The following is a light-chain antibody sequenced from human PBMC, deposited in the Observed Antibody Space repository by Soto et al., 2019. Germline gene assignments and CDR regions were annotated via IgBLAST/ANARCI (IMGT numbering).Light chain of an antibody. CDR2: DAS. V-gene: IGKV3-11*01. CDR1: QSINNY. CDR3: QQRFNWQVT. J-gene: IGKJ5*01. Sequence: EIVLTQSPVTLSLSPGEIATLSCRASQSINNYLAWYQQKPGQAPRLLIYDASNRATGIPARFSGSGSGTDFTLTISSLEPEDFAFYYCQQRFNWQVTFGQGTRLDIK.